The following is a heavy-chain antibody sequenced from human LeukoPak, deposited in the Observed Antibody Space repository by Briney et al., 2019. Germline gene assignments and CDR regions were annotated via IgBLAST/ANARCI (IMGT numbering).Heavy chain of an antibody. V-gene: IGHV1-46*01. CDR1: GYTFTSYY. J-gene: IGHJ4*02. CDR2: INPSGGST. Sequence: GASVKVSCKASGYTFTSYYMHWVRQAPGQGLEWMGIINPSGGSTSYAQKFQGRVTMTRDTSTSTVYMELSSLRSEDTAVYYCARETLLWFGEHLHYFDYWGQGTLVTVSS. D-gene: IGHD3-10*01. CDR3: ARETLLWFGEHLHYFDY.